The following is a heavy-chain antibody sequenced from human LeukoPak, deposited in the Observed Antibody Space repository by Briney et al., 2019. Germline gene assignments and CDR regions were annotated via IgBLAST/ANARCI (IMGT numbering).Heavy chain of an antibody. CDR3: ASLYGEILDY. V-gene: IGHV3-48*03. CDR1: GFSFSSYD. D-gene: IGHD4-17*01. CDR2: ISSISTTI. J-gene: IGHJ4*02. Sequence: GGSLRLSCTASGFSFSSYDMNWVRQAPGRELEWVSHISSISTTIYYTDSVKGRFTISRDNAKNSLYLQMNSLRVEDTGAYYCASLYGEILDYWGQGTLVTVSS.